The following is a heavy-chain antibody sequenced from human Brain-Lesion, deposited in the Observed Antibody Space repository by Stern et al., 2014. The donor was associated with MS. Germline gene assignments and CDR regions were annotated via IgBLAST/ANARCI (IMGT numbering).Heavy chain of an antibody. CDR2: FDPEDGET. CDR1: GYTLTELT. V-gene: IGHV1-24*01. D-gene: IGHD1-26*01. Sequence: QLVQSGAEVKKPGASVKVSCKVSGYTLTELTMHWVRQAPRKGLEWMGGFDPEDGETIYAQKIQGRGTMTEDTSTDTAYMELSSLRSEDTAVYYCATLSPGAGGNYYRHFDYWGQGTLVTVSS. CDR3: ATLSPGAGGNYYRHFDY. J-gene: IGHJ4*02.